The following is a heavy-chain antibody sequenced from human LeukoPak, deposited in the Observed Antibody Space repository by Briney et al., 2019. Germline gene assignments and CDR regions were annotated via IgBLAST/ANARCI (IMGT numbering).Heavy chain of an antibody. J-gene: IGHJ4*02. Sequence: ASVKVSCKASGYTFTSYYFNWVRQAPGQGLEWLGWMNPDNGDTGYAQKFQGRVTMTMNTSITTVYMDLKSLRSDDTAVYYCARGGNSDFDYWGQGTLVTVSS. D-gene: IGHD4-23*01. CDR1: GYTFTSYY. CDR3: ARGGNSDFDY. CDR2: MNPDNGDT. V-gene: IGHV1-8*01.